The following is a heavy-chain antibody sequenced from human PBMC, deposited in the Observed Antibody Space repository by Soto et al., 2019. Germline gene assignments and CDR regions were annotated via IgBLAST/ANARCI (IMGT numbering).Heavy chain of an antibody. D-gene: IGHD6-6*01. V-gene: IGHV4-39*01. CDR1: GGSINSSYY. J-gene: IGHJ4*02. CDR2: IYYSGTT. CDR3: SRFAARPQFEY. Sequence: SETLSLTCIVSGGSINSSYYWGWIRQPPGKAPEWIGSIYYSGTTYYNPSLKSRVTISVDSSRNQVSLKMTSVTAADTAVYYCSRFAARPQFEYWGQGLVVTVSA.